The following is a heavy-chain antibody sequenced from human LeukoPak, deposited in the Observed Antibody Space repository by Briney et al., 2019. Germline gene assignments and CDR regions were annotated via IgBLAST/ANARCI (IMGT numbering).Heavy chain of an antibody. CDR3: ARVEGGGYGYGYLDH. V-gene: IGHV3-23*01. D-gene: IGHD5-18*01. CDR1: GFTLSSYE. CDR2: ISGSGGST. Sequence: GGSLRLSCTASGFTLSSYEMTWIRQAPGKGLEWVSAISGSGGSTYYADSVKGRFTISRDNSKDTLFLQMDSLRPEDTAVYYCARVEGGGYGYGYLDHWGQGTLVAVSS. J-gene: IGHJ4*02.